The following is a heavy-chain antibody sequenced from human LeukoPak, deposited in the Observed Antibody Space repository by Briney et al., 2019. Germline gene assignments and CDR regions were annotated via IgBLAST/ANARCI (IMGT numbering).Heavy chain of an antibody. CDR2: ISGSGGST. D-gene: IGHD1-26*01. CDR3: AKGSGWEMSYYYYYMDA. Sequence: PGGSLRLSCAASGYTFSSYAMSWLRQAPGKGLEWVSAISGSGGSTYYADSVKGRFTISRDNSKNTLYLQMNSLRAEDTAVYYCAKGSGWEMSYYYYYMDAWGKGTTVTISS. J-gene: IGHJ6*03. CDR1: GYTFSSYA. V-gene: IGHV3-23*01.